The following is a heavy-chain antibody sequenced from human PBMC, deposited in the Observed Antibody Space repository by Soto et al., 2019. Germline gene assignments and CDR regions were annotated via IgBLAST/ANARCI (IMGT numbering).Heavy chain of an antibody. D-gene: IGHD3-3*01. J-gene: IGHJ5*02. V-gene: IGHV4-61*01. CDR3: ARGITIFGVVINTWFDP. CDR2: IYYSGST. Sequence: QVQLQESGPGLVKPSETLSLTCTVSGGSVSSGSYYWSWIRQPPGKGLEWIGYIYYSGSTNYNPSLKRLVTISVDTSKHQFSLKLSSVTAADTAVDYCARGITIFGVVINTWFDPWGQGTLVPVSS. CDR1: GGSVSSGSYY.